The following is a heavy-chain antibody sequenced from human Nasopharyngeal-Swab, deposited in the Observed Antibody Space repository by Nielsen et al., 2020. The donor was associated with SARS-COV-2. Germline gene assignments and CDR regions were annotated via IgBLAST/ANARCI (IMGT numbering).Heavy chain of an antibody. Sequence: ASGKAAGKASGYTFTGYDMHWERQAPGQGLEWMGRINPNSGGTNYAQKFQGRVTMTRDTSISTAYMELSRLRSDDTAVYYCATAPPVAGIGYWFDPWGQGTLVTVSS. CDR2: INPNSGGT. J-gene: IGHJ5*02. CDR1: GYTFTGYD. D-gene: IGHD6-19*01. CDR3: ATAPPVAGIGYWFDP. V-gene: IGHV1-2*06.